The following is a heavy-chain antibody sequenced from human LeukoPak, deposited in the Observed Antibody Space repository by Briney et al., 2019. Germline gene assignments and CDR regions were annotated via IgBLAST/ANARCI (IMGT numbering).Heavy chain of an antibody. Sequence: GGSLRLSCAASGFTVSSNYMSWVRQAPGKGLEWVSVIYSGGSTYYADSVKGRFTISRDNSKNTLYLQMNSLRAEGTAVYYCARAARFAGHNGSWGQGTLVTVSS. D-gene: IGHD1-1*01. CDR1: GFTVSSNY. CDR2: IYSGGST. J-gene: IGHJ4*02. V-gene: IGHV3-53*01. CDR3: ARAARFAGHNGS.